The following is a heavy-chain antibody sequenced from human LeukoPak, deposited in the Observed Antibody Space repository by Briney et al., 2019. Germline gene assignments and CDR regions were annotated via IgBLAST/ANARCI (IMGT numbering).Heavy chain of an antibody. V-gene: IGHV3-23*01. D-gene: IGHD1-26*01. Sequence: PGGSLRLSCAASGFTFSTYGMSWVRQAPGKGLEWVSAISGSGRSTYYADSVKGRFTISRDNSKNTLYLQMNSLRAEDTAVYYCAKGVGGSYYGYWGQGTLVTVSS. CDR1: GFTFSTYG. J-gene: IGHJ4*02. CDR2: ISGSGRST. CDR3: AKGVGGSYYGY.